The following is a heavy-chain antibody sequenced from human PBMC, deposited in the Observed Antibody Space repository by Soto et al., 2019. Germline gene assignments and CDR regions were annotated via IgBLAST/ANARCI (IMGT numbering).Heavy chain of an antibody. CDR2: ISGNGGDT. Sequence: EVQLLESGGGLVQPGGSVRLSCAASGFTFDSYAMTWVRQAPGNGLGWVSSISGNGGDTYYADSVKGRFTISRDNSKNTVSLQLNNLSAEDTATYYCAEDITYFDFWGQGSLVTVAS. CDR3: AEDITYFDF. CDR1: GFTFDSYA. V-gene: IGHV3-23*01. J-gene: IGHJ4*02. D-gene: IGHD1-20*01.